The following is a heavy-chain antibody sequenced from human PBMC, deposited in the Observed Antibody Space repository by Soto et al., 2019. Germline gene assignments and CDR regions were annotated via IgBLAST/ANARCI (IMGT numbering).Heavy chain of an antibody. CDR3: ARGGRLTFDY. Sequence: SETLSLTCTVSGGSISSRGYYWGWIRQPPGKGLEWIGTIYYSGSTYYNPSLKSRVTISVDRSKNQFSLKLSSVTTADTAVYYCARGGRLTFDYWGQGTLVTVSS. D-gene: IGHD2-15*01. CDR1: GGSISSRGYY. CDR2: IYYSGST. V-gene: IGHV4-39*07. J-gene: IGHJ4*02.